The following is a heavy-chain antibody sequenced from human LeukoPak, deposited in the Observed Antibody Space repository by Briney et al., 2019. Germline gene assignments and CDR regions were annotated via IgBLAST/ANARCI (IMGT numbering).Heavy chain of an antibody. Sequence: SETLSLTCTVSGGSISSYYWSWIRQPPGKGLEWIGYIYYSGSTNYNPSLKSRVTISVDTSKNQFSLKLSSVTAADTAVYYCARYRVVAPCYYYYGMDVWGQGTTVTVSS. D-gene: IGHD3-22*01. V-gene: IGHV4-59*01. J-gene: IGHJ6*02. CDR3: ARYRVVAPCYYYYGMDV. CDR1: GGSISSYY. CDR2: IYYSGST.